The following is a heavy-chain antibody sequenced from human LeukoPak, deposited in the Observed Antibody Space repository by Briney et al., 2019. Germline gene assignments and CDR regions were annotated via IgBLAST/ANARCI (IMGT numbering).Heavy chain of an antibody. CDR3: ASRSAVVVITYYDYWYFDL. CDR1: GGSLSSSSYY. J-gene: IGHJ2*01. CDR2: IYYSGRT. D-gene: IGHD3-22*01. V-gene: IGHV4-39*01. Sequence: PSETLSLTCTVSGGSLSSSSYYWGWIGQPPGKGLEWIGSIYYSGRTYYNPSLKRRVTISVDTSKNQFSLKLSSVTAADTAVYYCASRSAVVVITYYDYWYFDLWGRGTLVTVSS.